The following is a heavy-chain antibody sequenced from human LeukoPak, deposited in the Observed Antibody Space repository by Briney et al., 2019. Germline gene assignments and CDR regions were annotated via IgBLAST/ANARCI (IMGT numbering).Heavy chain of an antibody. J-gene: IGHJ4*02. CDR2: MNPNRGNT. D-gene: IGHD3-3*01. V-gene: IGHV1-8*01. CDR1: GYTFTSYD. Sequence: GSVKDSCMASGYTFTSYDINWVRQATGQGLEWMGWMNPNRGNTGYAQKFQGRVTMTRNTSISTAYMELSSLRSEDTAVYYCARGLTYYDFWSGYSYYYFDYWGQGTLVTVSS. CDR3: ARGLTYYDFWSGYSYYYFDY.